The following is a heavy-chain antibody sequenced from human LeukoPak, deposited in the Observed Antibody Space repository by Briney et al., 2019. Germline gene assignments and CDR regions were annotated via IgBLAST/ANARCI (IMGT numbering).Heavy chain of an antibody. D-gene: IGHD2-2*01. CDR1: GFTFSSYG. J-gene: IGHJ3*02. CDR2: IRYDGSNK. Sequence: GGSLRLSCAASGFTFSSYGMHWLRQAPGKGLEWVAFIRYDGSNKYYADSVKGRFTISRDNSKNTLYLQMNSLRAEDTAVYYCAEEAHIVVVPAALDIWGQGTIVTVSS. V-gene: IGHV3-30*02. CDR3: AEEAHIVVVPAALDI.